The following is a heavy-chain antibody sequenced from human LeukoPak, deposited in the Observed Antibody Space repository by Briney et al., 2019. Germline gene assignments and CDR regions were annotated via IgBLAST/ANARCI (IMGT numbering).Heavy chain of an antibody. V-gene: IGHV1-2*02. J-gene: IGHJ5*02. CDR3: ARGRMVRGVRNWFDP. CDR1: GYTFTGYY. CDR2: INPNSGGT. D-gene: IGHD3-10*01. Sequence: ASVKVSCKASGYTFTGYYMHWVRQAPGQGLEWMGWINPNSGGTNYAQKFQGRVTMTRDTSISTAYMELNRLRSGDTAVYYCARGRMVRGVRNWFDPWGQGTLVTVSS.